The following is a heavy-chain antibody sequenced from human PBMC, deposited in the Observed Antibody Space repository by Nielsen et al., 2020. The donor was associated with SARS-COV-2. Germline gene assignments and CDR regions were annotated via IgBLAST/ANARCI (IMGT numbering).Heavy chain of an antibody. V-gene: IGHV1-2*06. Sequence: ASVKVSCKASGYTFTGYYMHWVRQAPGQGLEWMGRINPNSGGTNYAQKFQGRVTMTRDTSISTAYMELRSLRSDDTAVYYCAREVHYSGYDYWGQGTLVTVSS. CDR2: INPNSGGT. CDR1: GYTFTGYY. D-gene: IGHD5-12*01. CDR3: AREVHYSGYDY. J-gene: IGHJ4*02.